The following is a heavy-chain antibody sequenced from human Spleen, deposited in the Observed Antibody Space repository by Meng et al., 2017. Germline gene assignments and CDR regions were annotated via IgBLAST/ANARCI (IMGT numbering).Heavy chain of an antibody. CDR2: IYSSGST. D-gene: IGHD3-22*01. Sequence: QVQLHESAPPLVAPAETLPLPCTVYGGSIKYYYWNWLRQPAGKGLEWIARIYSSGSTNYNPSLKSRVTMSVDTSNNQFALKLSSVTAADTGVYYCARDQDHYYNDYYFDNWGSAPGHRLL. CDR3: ARDQDHYYNDYYFDN. CDR1: GGSIKYYY. J-gene: IGHJ4*01. V-gene: IGHV4-4*07.